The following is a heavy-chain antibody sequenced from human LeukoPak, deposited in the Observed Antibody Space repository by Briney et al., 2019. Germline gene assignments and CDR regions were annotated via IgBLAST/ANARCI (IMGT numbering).Heavy chain of an antibody. CDR3: ARGYCSGGSCYSVETWFDH. D-gene: IGHD2-15*01. CDR2: INPNSGGT. J-gene: IGHJ5*02. CDR1: GYTFTGYY. Sequence: ASLKVSCKAAGYTFTGYYMFWVRQAPGQGLGWVGRINPNSGGTNYTQQFQGRVTMTRDTSISTAYMELSMLRSDDTAVYYSARGYCSGGSCYSVETWFDHWGQGTLVTVSS. V-gene: IGHV1-2*06.